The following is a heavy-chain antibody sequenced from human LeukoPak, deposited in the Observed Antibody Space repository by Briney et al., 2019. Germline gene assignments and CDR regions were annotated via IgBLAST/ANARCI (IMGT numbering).Heavy chain of an antibody. CDR3: ARGGAYCSSTSCYPFDY. D-gene: IGHD2-2*01. CDR1: GGSFSGSY. Sequence: PSETLSLTCAVYGGSFSGSYWSWIRQPPGKGLEWIGEINDSENTNYNPSLKGRVTISIDTSKNQFSLTLTSVTAADTAVYYCARGGAYCSSTSCYPFDYWGQGTLVTVSS. V-gene: IGHV4-34*01. J-gene: IGHJ4*02. CDR2: INDSENT.